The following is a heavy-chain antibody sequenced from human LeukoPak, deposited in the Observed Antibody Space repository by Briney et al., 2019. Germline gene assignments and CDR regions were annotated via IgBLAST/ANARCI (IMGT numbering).Heavy chain of an antibody. Sequence: GGSLRLSCATSGFTFNDYYMSWIRLAPGKGLEWLSFISSSSSHTKYADSVKGRFTISRDNAKNSLFLQMNSLRDEDTAVYYCARDDSWAFDHWGQGSLVIVSS. CDR3: ARDDSWAFDH. CDR1: GFTFNDYY. D-gene: IGHD2-21*01. J-gene: IGHJ4*02. CDR2: ISSSSSHT. V-gene: IGHV3-11*06.